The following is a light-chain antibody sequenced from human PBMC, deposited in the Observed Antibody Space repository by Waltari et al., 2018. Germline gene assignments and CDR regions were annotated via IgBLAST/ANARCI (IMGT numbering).Light chain of an antibody. Sequence: DIQMTQSPSSLSASVGDKVTITCRASQGISSWLAWYQQKTGKAPKLLIYAASSLQSGVPSRFSGSGSGTDYTLTISSLQPEDFATYYCQQGYNTPWTFGQGTKVEIK. V-gene: IGKV1-12*01. CDR3: QQGYNTPWT. J-gene: IGKJ1*01. CDR1: QGISSW. CDR2: AAS.